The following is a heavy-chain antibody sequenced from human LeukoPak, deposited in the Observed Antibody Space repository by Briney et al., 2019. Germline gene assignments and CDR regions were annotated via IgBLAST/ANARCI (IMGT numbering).Heavy chain of an antibody. V-gene: IGHV1-69*05. J-gene: IGHJ6*03. CDR2: IIPIFGTA. CDR3: ARGGFLQRQQGYFYFFRQV. CDR1: VGTFSSYA. Sequence: SVKVSCKASVGTFSSYAISWVRQAPGHGLEWMGGIIPIFGTANYAQKFQGRVTITTDESPSTAYMELSSLRSEDTAVYNCARGGFLQRQQGYFYFFRQVWGKGTTVTVSS. D-gene: IGHD5-18*01.